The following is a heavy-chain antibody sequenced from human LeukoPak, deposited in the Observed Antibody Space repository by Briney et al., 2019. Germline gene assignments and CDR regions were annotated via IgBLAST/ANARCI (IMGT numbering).Heavy chain of an antibody. D-gene: IGHD6-19*01. CDR3: ARAGRSSGLGRSDP. J-gene: IGHJ5*02. V-gene: IGHV3-21*01. CDR1: GFTFSSYS. Sequence: GGSLRLSCAASGFTFSSYSMNWVRQAPGKGLEWVSSISSSSSYIYYADSVKGRFTISRDNAKNSLYLQMNSLRAEDTAVYYCARAGRSSGLGRSDPWGQGTLVTVSS. CDR2: ISSSSSYI.